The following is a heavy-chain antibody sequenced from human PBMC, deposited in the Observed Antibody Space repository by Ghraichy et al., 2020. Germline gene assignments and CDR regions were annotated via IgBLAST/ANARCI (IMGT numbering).Heavy chain of an antibody. D-gene: IGHD3-22*01. CDR2: IYSGGST. V-gene: IGHV3-53*01. CDR3: ARGYYDTSGYFGGNY. CDR1: GFTVSSNY. Sequence: GGSLRLSCAASGFTVSSNYMSWVRQAPGKGLEWVSVIYSGGSTYYADSVKGRFTISRDNSKNTLYLQMNSLRAEDTAVYYCARGYYDTSGYFGGNYWGLGTLVTVS. J-gene: IGHJ4*02.